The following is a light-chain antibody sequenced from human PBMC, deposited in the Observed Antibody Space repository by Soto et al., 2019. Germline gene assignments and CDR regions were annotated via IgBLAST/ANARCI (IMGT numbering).Light chain of an antibody. Sequence: DIQMTQSPSSLSAYLGDRVTITCRASQGISNYLAWYQQKPGRLPKLLLFGAFTLQSGVPARFIGSGSGTLFTLTINGLLPEDVATYYCQKYDRAPFTFGPGTKVDFK. J-gene: IGKJ3*01. CDR1: QGISNY. CDR3: QKYDRAPFT. CDR2: GAF. V-gene: IGKV1-27*01.